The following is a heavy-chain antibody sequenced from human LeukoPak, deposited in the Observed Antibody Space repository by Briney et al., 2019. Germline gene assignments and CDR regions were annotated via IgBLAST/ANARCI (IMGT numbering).Heavy chain of an antibody. CDR3: ARLSLDWSAI. CDR2: IYYSGNT. V-gene: IGHV4-39*01. J-gene: IGHJ3*02. D-gene: IGHD3-3*01. Sequence: PSETLSLVCSVSSGSISGSINYWGWVRQPPGKGLEWIGSIYYSGNTYYNPSVKSRVTICVDTSKNQFSLKLRSVTAADTAVYYCARLSLDWSAIWGQGAKVTVSS. CDR1: SGSISGSINY.